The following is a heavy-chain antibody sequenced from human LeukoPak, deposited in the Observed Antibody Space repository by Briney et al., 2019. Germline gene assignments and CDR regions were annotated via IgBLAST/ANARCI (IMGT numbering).Heavy chain of an antibody. CDR1: GYTLTELS. J-gene: IGHJ3*02. V-gene: IGHV1-24*01. CDR3: ATENIVGATGAFDI. CDR2: FDPEDGET. D-gene: IGHD1-26*01. Sequence: GASVKVSCKVSGYTLTELSMHWVRQAPGKGLEWMGGFDPEDGETIYAQKSQGRVTMTEDTSTDTAYMELSSLRSEDTAVYYCATENIVGATGAFDIWGQGTMVTVSS.